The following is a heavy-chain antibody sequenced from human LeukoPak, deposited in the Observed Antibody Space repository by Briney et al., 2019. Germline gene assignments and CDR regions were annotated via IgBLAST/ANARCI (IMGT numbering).Heavy chain of an antibody. CDR2: ISGSGGST. CDR3: AKDQEAYSSGWYDAFDI. Sequence: GGSLRLSCAASGFSFSSYSMNWVRQAPGKGLEWVSAISGSGGSTYYADSVKGRFTISRDNSKNTLYLQMNSLRAEDTAVYYCAKDQEAYSSGWYDAFDIWGQGTMVTVSS. CDR1: GFSFSSYS. V-gene: IGHV3-23*01. D-gene: IGHD6-19*01. J-gene: IGHJ3*02.